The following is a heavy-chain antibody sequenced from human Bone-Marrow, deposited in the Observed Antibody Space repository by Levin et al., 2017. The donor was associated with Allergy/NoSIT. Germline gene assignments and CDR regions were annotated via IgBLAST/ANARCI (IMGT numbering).Heavy chain of an antibody. CDR3: ARLASRLGYLDY. CDR2: FGFSGTI. J-gene: IGHJ4*02. D-gene: IGHD6-6*01. Sequence: SETLSLTCTVSGNSVTRGSYYWSWVRQPPGKGLEWIGYFGFSGTIDYNPSLKSRVTISIDTSKNQFSLRLRSATTADTAVYYCARLASRLGYLDYWSRGTLVTVSS. CDR1: GNSVTRGSYY. V-gene: IGHV4-61*01.